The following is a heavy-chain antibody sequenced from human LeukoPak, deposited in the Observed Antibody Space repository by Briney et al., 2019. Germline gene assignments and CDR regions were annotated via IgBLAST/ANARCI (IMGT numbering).Heavy chain of an antibody. Sequence: SKFSVGGVWQHPGKGLEWIGYISSGNTNYNPSLKSRVTISVDTSKNQFSLSLNSVTAADTAVYYCARIDYGDYNFYYYYMDVWGKGTTVTVSS. V-gene: IGHV4-59*01. CDR2: ISSGNT. CDR3: ARIDYGDYNFYYYYMDV. D-gene: IGHD4-17*01. J-gene: IGHJ6*03. CDR1: SKFS.